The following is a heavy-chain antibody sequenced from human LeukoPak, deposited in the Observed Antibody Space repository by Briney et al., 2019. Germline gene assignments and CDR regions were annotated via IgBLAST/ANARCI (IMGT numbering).Heavy chain of an antibody. Sequence: ASVKVSCKVSGYTLTELSMHWVRQAPGKGLEWMGGFDPEDGETIYAQKFQGRVTMTEDTSTDTAYMELSSLRSEDTAVYYCATVAAAGTYLDYWGQGTLVTVSS. CDR2: FDPEDGET. V-gene: IGHV1-24*01. J-gene: IGHJ4*02. CDR1: GYTLTELS. D-gene: IGHD6-13*01. CDR3: ATVAAAGTYLDY.